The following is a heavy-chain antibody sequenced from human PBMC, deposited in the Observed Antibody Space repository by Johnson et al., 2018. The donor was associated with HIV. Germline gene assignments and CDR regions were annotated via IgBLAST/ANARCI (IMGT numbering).Heavy chain of an antibody. CDR1: GFTFSSYG. D-gene: IGHD2/OR15-2a*01. V-gene: IGHV3-33*01. CDR2: IWYDGSNK. Sequence: LVESGGGVVQPGRSLRLSCAASGFTFSSYGMHWVRQAPGKGLEWVAVIWYDGSNKYYADSVKGRFTISRDNSKNTLYLQMNSLRAEDTAVYYCARVQFLPPNAFDIWDQGTMVTVSS. CDR3: ARVQFLPPNAFDI. J-gene: IGHJ3*02.